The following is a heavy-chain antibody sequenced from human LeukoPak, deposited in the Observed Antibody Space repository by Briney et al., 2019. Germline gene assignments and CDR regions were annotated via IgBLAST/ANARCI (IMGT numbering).Heavy chain of an antibody. V-gene: IGHV3-48*01. CDR3: ARERYYYGSGSYYY. Sequence: GRSLRLSCAASGFTFSSYAMSWVCQAPGKGLEWVSYISSSSSTIYYADSVKGRFTISRDNAKNSLYLQMNSLRAEDTAVYYCARERYYYGSGSYYYWGQGTLVTVSS. D-gene: IGHD3-10*01. J-gene: IGHJ4*02. CDR1: GFTFSSYA. CDR2: ISSSSSTI.